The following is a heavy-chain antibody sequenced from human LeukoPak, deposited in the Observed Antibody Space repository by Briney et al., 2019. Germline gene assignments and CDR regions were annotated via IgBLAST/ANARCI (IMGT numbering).Heavy chain of an antibody. CDR1: GGSISSYY. D-gene: IGHD3-3*01. CDR2: IYTSGST. J-gene: IGHJ4*02. V-gene: IGHV4-4*07. Sequence: MPSETLSLTCTVSGGSISSYYWRWIRQPAGKGLEWIGRIYTSGSTNYNPSLKSRVTMSVDTSKNHFSLKLSSVTAADTAVYHCARDQVWSGYGFDYWGQGTLVTVSS. CDR3: ARDQVWSGYGFDY.